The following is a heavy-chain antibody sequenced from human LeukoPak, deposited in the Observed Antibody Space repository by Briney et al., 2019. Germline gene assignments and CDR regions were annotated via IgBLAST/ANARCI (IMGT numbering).Heavy chain of an antibody. J-gene: IGHJ5*02. V-gene: IGHV4-39*07. Sequence: PSETLSLTCTVSGGSISSYYWGWIRQPPGKGLEWIGSIYYSGSTYYNPSLKSRVTISVDTSKNQFSLKLSSVTAADTAVYYCAREEHDYSNYCWFDPWGQGTLVTVSP. CDR1: GGSISSYY. CDR3: AREEHDYSNYCWFDP. D-gene: IGHD4-11*01. CDR2: IYYSGST.